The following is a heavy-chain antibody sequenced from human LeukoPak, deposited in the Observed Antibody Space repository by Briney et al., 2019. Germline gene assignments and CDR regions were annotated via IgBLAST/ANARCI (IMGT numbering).Heavy chain of an antibody. J-gene: IGHJ5*02. CDR1: GYTFTGYY. Sequence: ASVKVSCKASGYTFTGYYMHWVRQAPGQGLEWMGWINPNSGGTNYAQKFQGRVTMTRDTSISTAYMELSSLRSEDTAVYYCARGHDPYGDYMGEARGWFDPWGQGALVTVSS. CDR2: INPNSGGT. D-gene: IGHD4-17*01. CDR3: ARGHDPYGDYMGEARGWFDP. V-gene: IGHV1-2*02.